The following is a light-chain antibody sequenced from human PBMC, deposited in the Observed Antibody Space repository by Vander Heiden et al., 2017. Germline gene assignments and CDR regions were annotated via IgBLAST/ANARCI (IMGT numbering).Light chain of an antibody. CDR2: KNN. CDR3: AASADSLSTVV. J-gene: IGLJ3*02. CDR1: TSNIGSNF. V-gene: IGLV1-47*01. Sequence: QSVLTQPRSASGTPGQGVTISCSGSTSNIGSNFVYWSPHFPGPAPQVLIYKNNQRPSGVRARVSGSKSGTSASLAISRPRSEDEADYYCAASADSLSTVVFGRGTKLNVL.